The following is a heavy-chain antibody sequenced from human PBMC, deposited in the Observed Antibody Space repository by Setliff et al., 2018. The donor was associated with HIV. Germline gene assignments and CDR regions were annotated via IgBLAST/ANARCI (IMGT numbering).Heavy chain of an antibody. CDR1: GGSFSGYY. V-gene: IGHV4-34*01. J-gene: IGHJ4*02. CDR3: ARSSTAGFDF. Sequence: PSETLSLTCAVYGGSFSGYYWSWIRQSPGKGLDWIGEINHSGSTNYSPSLKSRVTISVDTSKNQFSLKVTSVTAADTAIYYCARSSTAGFDFWGQGTLVTVSS. D-gene: IGHD6-19*01. CDR2: INHSGST.